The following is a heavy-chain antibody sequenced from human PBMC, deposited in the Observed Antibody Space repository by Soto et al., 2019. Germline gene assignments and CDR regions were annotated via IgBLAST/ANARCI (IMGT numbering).Heavy chain of an antibody. V-gene: IGHV3-74*03. CDR2: IRGDGSDI. CDR1: GFTITRHY. J-gene: IGHJ3*01. CDR3: ARDDPGPQAFDL. Sequence: QPGGSLRLSCVASGFTITRHYMHWVRQAAGKGLVWVSHIRGDGSDIKYADSVKGRFTISIDNAKNTLFLHMNNLRAEDTALYYCARDDPGPQAFDLWGQGTMVTVSS.